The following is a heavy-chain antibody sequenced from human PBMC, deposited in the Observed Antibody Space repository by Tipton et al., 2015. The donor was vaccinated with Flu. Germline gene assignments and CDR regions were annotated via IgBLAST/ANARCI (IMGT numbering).Heavy chain of an antibody. J-gene: IGHJ4*02. Sequence: TLSLTCNVSGDSMRSFYWSWIRQSPGKGLEWIGYVLYGGSTNYNPSLKSRVTISMDTSKKQFSLSLTSVTAADTAVYFCAMDIAAPGTLDYWGQGTLVTVSP. CDR2: VLYGGST. D-gene: IGHD6-13*01. CDR1: GDSMRSFY. CDR3: AMDIAAPGTLDY. V-gene: IGHV4-59*01.